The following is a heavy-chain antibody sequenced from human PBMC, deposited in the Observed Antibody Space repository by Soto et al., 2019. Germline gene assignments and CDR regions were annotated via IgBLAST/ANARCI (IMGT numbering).Heavy chain of an antibody. V-gene: IGHV4-59*01. Sequence: SETLSLTCTVSGGSISSYYWSWIRQPPGKGLEWIGYNYYSGSTNYNPSLKSRVTISVDTSKNQFSLKLSSVTAADTAVYYCARMGGRGYSYAVLYWGQGTLVTVSS. CDR3: ARMGGRGYSYAVLY. J-gene: IGHJ4*02. CDR1: GGSISSYY. D-gene: IGHD5-18*01. CDR2: NYYSGST.